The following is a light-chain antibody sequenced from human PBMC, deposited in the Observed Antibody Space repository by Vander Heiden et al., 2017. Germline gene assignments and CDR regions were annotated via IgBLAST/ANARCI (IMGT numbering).Light chain of an antibody. CDR3: SSYTSSSTLV. J-gene: IGLJ2*01. Sequence: QSALTQPASVSGSPGQSITISCTGTSSDVGGYNYVSWYQQHPGKAPKLMIDDVSNRPSGVFNRFSGSKSGNTASLTISGLQAEDEADYYCSSYTSSSTLVFGGGTKLTVL. V-gene: IGLV2-14*03. CDR1: SSDVGGYNY. CDR2: DVS.